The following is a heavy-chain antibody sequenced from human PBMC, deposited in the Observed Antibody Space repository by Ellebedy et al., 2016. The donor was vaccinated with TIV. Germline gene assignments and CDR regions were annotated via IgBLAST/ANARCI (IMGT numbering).Heavy chain of an antibody. CDR3: ARGEYVHDYAMDV. CDR1: GGSFSGYY. J-gene: IGHJ6*02. Sequence: SETLSLTXAVYGGSFSGYYWSWIRQPPGKGLEWIGEINHSGSTNHNPSLKSRVTISVDTSKNQFSLKLRSVTAADTAVYYCARGEYVHDYAMDVWGRGTTVIVSS. CDR2: INHSGST. V-gene: IGHV4-34*01. D-gene: IGHD3-16*01.